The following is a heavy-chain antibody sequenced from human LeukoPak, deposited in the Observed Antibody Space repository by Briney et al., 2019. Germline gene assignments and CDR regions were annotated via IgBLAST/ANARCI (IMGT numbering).Heavy chain of an antibody. CDR2: IIPTFGTA. CDR3: ARGSDSSGWYDWYFDL. Sequence: SVKVSCKASGGTFSSYAISWVRQAPGQGLEWMGGIIPTFGTANYAQKFQGRVTITADKSTSTAYMELSSLRSEDTAVYYCARGSDSSGWYDWYFDLWGRGTLVTVSS. CDR1: GGTFSSYA. D-gene: IGHD6-19*01. V-gene: IGHV1-69*06. J-gene: IGHJ2*01.